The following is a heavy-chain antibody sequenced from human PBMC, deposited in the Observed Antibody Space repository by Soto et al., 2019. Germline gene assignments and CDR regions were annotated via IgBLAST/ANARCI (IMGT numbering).Heavy chain of an antibody. CDR1: GFNVMIYW. J-gene: IGHJ4*02. CDR3: ARDIGFDYVN. Sequence: GGSLRFSCALSGFNVMIYWMSWVRQAPGKGLEWVASIKEDGSGIYYLQSVRGRFTISRDSAGNALHLAMNYLSAEDTGVYFCARDIGFDYVNWGQGTLVTVS. V-gene: IGHV3-7*01. CDR2: IKEDGSGI. D-gene: IGHD3-16*01.